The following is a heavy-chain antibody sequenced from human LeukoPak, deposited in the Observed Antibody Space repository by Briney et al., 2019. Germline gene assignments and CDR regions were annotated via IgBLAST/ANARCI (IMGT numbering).Heavy chain of an antibody. V-gene: IGHV3-23*01. CDR3: ARLAEPWEVWHAFDI. J-gene: IGHJ3*02. CDR2: ISGSGDVT. CDR1: GFTFSSYA. D-gene: IGHD1-26*01. Sequence: GGSLRLSCAASGFTFSSYAMSWVRQAPGKGLEWVSVISGSGDVTYYADSVKGRFTMSRDNSKDTLDLQMNSLRAEDTALYYCARLAEPWEVWHAFDIWGQGTVVTVSS.